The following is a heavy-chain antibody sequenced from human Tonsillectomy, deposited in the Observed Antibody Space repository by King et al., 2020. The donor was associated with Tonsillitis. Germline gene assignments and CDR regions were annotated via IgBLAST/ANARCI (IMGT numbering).Heavy chain of an antibody. CDR3: TTDPVVLYAFDI. CDR2: IKSKTDGGTT. V-gene: IGHV3-15*01. Sequence: DVQLVESGGGLVKPGGSLRLSCAASGFTFSNAWMSWVRQAPGKGLEWVGRIKSKTDGGTTDYAAPVKGRFTISRDDSKNTLYLQMNSLKTEDTAVYYCTTDPVVLYAFDIWGQGTMVTVSS. J-gene: IGHJ3*02. D-gene: IGHD3-16*01. CDR1: GFTFSNAW.